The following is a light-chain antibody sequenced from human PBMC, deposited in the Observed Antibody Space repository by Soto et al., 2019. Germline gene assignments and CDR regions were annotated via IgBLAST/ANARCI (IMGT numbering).Light chain of an antibody. J-gene: IGKJ4*01. CDR1: QSVSSSY. CDR2: GAS. V-gene: IGKV3-20*01. CDR3: QQYGSSRALT. Sequence: DIVLTQSPGTLSLSPGERAALSCRASQSVSSSYLAWYQQKPGQAPRLLIYGASSRATGIPDRFSGSGSGTDFTLTISRLEPEDFAVYYCQQYGSSRALTFGGGTKVDIK.